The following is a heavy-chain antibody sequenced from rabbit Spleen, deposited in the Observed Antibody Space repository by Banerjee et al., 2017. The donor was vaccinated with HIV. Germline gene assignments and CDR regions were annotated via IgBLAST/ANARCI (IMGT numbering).Heavy chain of an antibody. CDR1: GFSFSSGYD. J-gene: IGHJ4*01. CDR2: IYTGNSKT. V-gene: IGHV1S40*01. Sequence: QQLVESGGGLVKPGASLTLTCKASGFSFSSGYDMCWVRQAPGKGLEWIACIYTGNSKTYYASWAKGRFTISKTSSTTVTLQMTSLTVADTATYFCARDAGRGDYIDGVFNLWGPGPWSPS. D-gene: IGHD8-1*01. CDR3: ARDAGRGDYIDGVFNL.